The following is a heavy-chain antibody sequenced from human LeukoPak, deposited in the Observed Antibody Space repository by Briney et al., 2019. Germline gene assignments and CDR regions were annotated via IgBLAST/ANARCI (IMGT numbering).Heavy chain of an antibody. CDR3: ARGGGDDAFDI. CDR2: IWFDGSNK. CDR1: GFTFSNYG. D-gene: IGHD3-10*01. J-gene: IGHJ3*02. Sequence: GGSLRLSCAASGFTFSNYGMRWVRQAPGKGLEWVAVIWFDGSNKYYADSVKGRFTISRDNSKSTLYLQLNSLRAEDTALYYCARGGGDDAFDIWGQGTMVTVSS. V-gene: IGHV3-33*01.